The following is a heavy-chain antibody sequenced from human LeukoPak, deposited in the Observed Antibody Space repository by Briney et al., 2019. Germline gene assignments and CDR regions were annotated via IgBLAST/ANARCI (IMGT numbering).Heavy chain of an antibody. V-gene: IGHV3-74*01. CDR3: VRLSSGYYGLIDH. J-gene: IGHJ4*02. CDR1: GFTFSSHL. D-gene: IGHD3-22*01. CDR2: IDSDGSKT. Sequence: SGGSLRLSCVASGFTFSSHLMHWVRQVPGKGLVWVSRIDSDGSKTDYADSVKGRFTFSRDNARNTLYLQMNSPRAEDTAVYYCVRLSSGYYGLIDHWGQGTLVTVSS.